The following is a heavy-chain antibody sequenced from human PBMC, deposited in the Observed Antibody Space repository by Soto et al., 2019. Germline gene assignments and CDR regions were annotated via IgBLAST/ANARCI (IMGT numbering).Heavy chain of an antibody. V-gene: IGHV3-30*03. CDR1: GFTFSSYG. CDR2: ISYDGSNK. Sequence: AMRLSCAASGFTFSSYGMHWVRQAPGKGLEWVAVISYDGSNKYYADSVEGRFTISRDNSKNTLYLQMNSLRAEDTAVYYCYTHCSSPSCFFGWFDPWGEAPLVTFP. J-gene: IGHJ5*02. D-gene: IGHD2-2*01. CDR3: YTHCSSPSCFFGWFDP.